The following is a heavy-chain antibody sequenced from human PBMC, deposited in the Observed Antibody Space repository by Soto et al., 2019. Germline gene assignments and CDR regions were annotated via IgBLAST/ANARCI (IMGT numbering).Heavy chain of an antibody. D-gene: IGHD3-3*02. J-gene: IGHJ3*02. CDR1: GYTFTSYG. CDR2: ISAGSGNT. V-gene: IGHV1-18*01. Sequence: ASVKVSCKASGYTFTSYGISWVRQAPGQGLEWMGWISAGSGNTKYSQNFQGRVSITRDTSASTVYMELTGLTSEDTAVYFCARDTETLGPRANDALDIWGQGTMVTVSS. CDR3: ARDTETLGPRANDALDI.